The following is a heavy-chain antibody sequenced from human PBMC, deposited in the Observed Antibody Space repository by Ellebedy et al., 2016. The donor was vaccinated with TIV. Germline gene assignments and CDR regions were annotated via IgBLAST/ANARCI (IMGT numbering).Heavy chain of an antibody. CDR3: ARHPGITGKSDY. D-gene: IGHD1-14*01. CDR2: INHSGST. Sequence: SETLSLXXAVYGGSFSGYYWSWIRQPPGKGLEWIGEINHSGSTNYNPSLKSRVTISVDTSKNQFSLKLSSVTAADTAVYYCARHPGITGKSDYWGQGTLVTVSS. V-gene: IGHV4-34*01. J-gene: IGHJ4*02. CDR1: GGSFSGYY.